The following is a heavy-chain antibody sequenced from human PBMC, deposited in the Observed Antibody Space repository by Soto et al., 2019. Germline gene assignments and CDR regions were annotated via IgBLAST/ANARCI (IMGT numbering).Heavy chain of an antibody. Sequence: SEILSLTCTVSGDSISSYSWSWIRQPPGKGLEWIGNIHYNGNTKYSPSLKSRVTISADRSKNQFSLKLTSVTAADTAAYYCARSGDSSGPVALGHWGQGTLVTVSS. CDR1: GDSISSYS. CDR2: IHYNGNT. V-gene: IGHV4-59*12. J-gene: IGHJ4*02. D-gene: IGHD6-19*01. CDR3: ARSGDSSGPVALGH.